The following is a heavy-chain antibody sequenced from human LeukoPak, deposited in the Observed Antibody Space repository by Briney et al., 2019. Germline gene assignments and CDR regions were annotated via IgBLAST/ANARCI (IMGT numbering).Heavy chain of an antibody. D-gene: IGHD3-16*01. J-gene: IGHJ5*02. V-gene: IGHV3-23*01. CDR2: ISGSGGGT. CDR1: GFSLSSYT. Sequence: GGSLRLSCADSGFSLSSYTMSWVCHAPVEGLEWGSGISGSGGGTYYTDSLKGRFTISRDNSQNTQYLQMNTLRVEDTAVYYCAKDRGEQLLPHNWFDPWGQGTPVTVSS. CDR3: AKDRGEQLLPHNWFDP.